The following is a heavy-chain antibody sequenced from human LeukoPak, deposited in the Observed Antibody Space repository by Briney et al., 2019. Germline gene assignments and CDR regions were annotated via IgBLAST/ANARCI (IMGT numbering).Heavy chain of an antibody. CDR1: GYTFTGYY. V-gene: IGHV1-2*06. CDR2: INPNSGDT. D-gene: IGHD6-13*01. CDR3: AREVIGSSWHTGAIDV. Sequence: GASVKVSCKASGYTFTGYYMHWVRQAPGQGLEWMGRINPNSGDTNYAQKFQGRVTMTRDTSISTAYMDLSRLRSDDTALYYCAREVIGSSWHTGAIDVWGQGTMVTVS. J-gene: IGHJ3*01.